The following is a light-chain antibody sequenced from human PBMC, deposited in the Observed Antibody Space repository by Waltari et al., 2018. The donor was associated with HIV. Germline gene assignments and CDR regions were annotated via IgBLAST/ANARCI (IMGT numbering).Light chain of an antibody. CDR1: SSNLAPTY. J-gene: IGLJ1*01. V-gene: IGLV1-51*01. Sequence: QSVLTQPPSVSATPGQKVTISCSGRSSNLAPTYVSWYQHFPGTVPKVLIYDNHKRSSGIPDRFSGSKSGTSATLDISGLQTGDEAHYYCGTWDTSLSAWIFGTGTKVTVL. CDR3: GTWDTSLSAWI. CDR2: DNH.